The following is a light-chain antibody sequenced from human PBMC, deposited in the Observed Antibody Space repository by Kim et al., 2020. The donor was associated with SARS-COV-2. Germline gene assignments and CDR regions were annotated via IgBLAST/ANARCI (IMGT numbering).Light chain of an antibody. V-gene: IGKV3-15*01. Sequence: VSPGERATHSCRARQSVSSSLAWYQQKPGQAPRLLIYGASTRATGIPARFSGSGSGTEFTLTISSLQSEDCAVYYCQQYNNWPQSFGQGTKVDIK. J-gene: IGKJ1*01. CDR3: QQYNNWPQS. CDR2: GAS. CDR1: QSVSSS.